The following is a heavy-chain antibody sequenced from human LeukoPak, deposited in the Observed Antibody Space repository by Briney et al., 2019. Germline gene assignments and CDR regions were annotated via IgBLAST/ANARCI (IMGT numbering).Heavy chain of an antibody. CDR2: ISSSGSTI. Sequence: GALSLSFAASGFPFSDYYMSWGRQAPGKGLGWGSYISSSGSTIYYADSVKGRFTISRDNAKNSLYLQMNSLRAEDTAVYYCARGLGAQVAGTRVEVFDYWGQGTLVTVSS. D-gene: IGHD6-19*01. V-gene: IGHV3-11*01. CDR3: ARGLGAQVAGTRVEVFDY. J-gene: IGHJ4*02. CDR1: GFPFSDYY.